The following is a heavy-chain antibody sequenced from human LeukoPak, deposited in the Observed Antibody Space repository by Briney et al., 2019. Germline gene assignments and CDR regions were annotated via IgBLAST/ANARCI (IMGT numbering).Heavy chain of an antibody. J-gene: IGHJ6*02. CDR3: AKDGASSGWYYGMDV. V-gene: IGHV3-23*01. CDR1: GFTFSSYA. D-gene: IGHD6-19*01. Sequence: GGSLRLSCAASGFTFSSYAMSWVRQAPGKGLEWVSGISGSGGSTYYADSVKGRFTISRDNSKNTLYLQMNSLRAEDTAVYYCAKDGASSGWYYGMDVWGQGTTVTVSS. CDR2: ISGSGGST.